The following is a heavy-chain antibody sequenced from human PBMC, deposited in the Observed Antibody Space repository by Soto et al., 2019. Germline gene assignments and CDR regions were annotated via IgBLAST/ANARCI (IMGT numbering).Heavy chain of an antibody. CDR1: GGTFSSYA. Sequence: GASVKVSCKASGGTFSSYAISWVRQAPGQGLEWMGGIIPIFGTANYAQKFQGRVTITADESTSTAYMELSSLRAEDTAVYYCARLLHPYGSGSPLQSAYYGMDIWGQGTTVTVSS. D-gene: IGHD3-10*01. CDR3: ARLLHPYGSGSPLQSAYYGMDI. CDR2: IIPIFGTA. J-gene: IGHJ6*02. V-gene: IGHV1-69*13.